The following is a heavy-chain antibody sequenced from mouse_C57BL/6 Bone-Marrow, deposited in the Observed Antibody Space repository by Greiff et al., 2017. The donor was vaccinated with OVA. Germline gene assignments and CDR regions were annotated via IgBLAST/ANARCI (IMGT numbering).Heavy chain of an antibody. Sequence: QVQLQQPGAELVKPGASVKLSCKASGYTFTSYWMQWVKQRPGQGLEWIGEIDPSDSYTNYNQKFKGKATLTVDTSSSQAFMQLSSLTSEDSAVYYCARSYYSNPAWFAYWGQGTLVTVSA. CDR2: IDPSDSYT. CDR3: ARSYYSNPAWFAY. CDR1: GYTFTSYW. J-gene: IGHJ3*01. V-gene: IGHV1-50*01. D-gene: IGHD2-5*01.